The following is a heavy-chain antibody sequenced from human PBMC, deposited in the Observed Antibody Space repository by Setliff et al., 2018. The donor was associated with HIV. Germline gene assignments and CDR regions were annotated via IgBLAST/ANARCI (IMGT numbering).Heavy chain of an antibody. CDR1: GYSTSSGYY. D-gene: IGHD2-15*01. CDR3: ARNPCSGGSCPDAFDI. V-gene: IGHV4-38-2*01. J-gene: IGHJ3*02. CDR2: IYHSRTT. Sequence: PETLSLTCAVSGYSTSSGYYWGWIRQPPGKGLEWVGSIYHSRTTYYNPSLKSRVTISVDTSKNQFSLKLSAVTAADTAVYYCARNPCSGGSCPDAFDIWGQGTMVTV.